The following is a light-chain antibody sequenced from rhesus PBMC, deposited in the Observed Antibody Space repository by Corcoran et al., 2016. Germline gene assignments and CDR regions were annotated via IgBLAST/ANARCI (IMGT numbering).Light chain of an antibody. CDR2: KAS. V-gene: IGKV1-74*01. CDR3: QHGYGAPHS. J-gene: IGKJ2*01. CDR1: ENVNNY. Sequence: DIQMTQSPSSLSTSVGDRVTITCRASENVNNYLNWYQQKPGKAPKLLIYKASPLRSGVPSRVSGSGSGTVYTFTISSLQPEDVATYYCQHGYGAPHSFGQGTKVEIK.